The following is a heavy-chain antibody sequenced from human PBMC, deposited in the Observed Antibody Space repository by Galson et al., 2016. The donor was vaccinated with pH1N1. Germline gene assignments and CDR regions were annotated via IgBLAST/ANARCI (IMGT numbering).Heavy chain of an antibody. CDR1: GYTFTTYD. CDR2: MNPNSGNT. J-gene: IGHJ4*02. V-gene: IGHV1-8*02. Sequence: SVKVSCKASGYTFTTYDIAWVRQVTGQGLEWMGWMNPNSGNTGYAQKSHGRLTMIRDTARNTVYMELRSLTSEDTAVYYCARDWSRQCGLAYGGQGNLVTLSS. CDR3: ARDWSRQCGLAY. D-gene: IGHD1-1*01.